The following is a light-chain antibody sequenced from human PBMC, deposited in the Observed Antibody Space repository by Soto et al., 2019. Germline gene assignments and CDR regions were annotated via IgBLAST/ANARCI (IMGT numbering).Light chain of an antibody. J-gene: IGKJ2*01. V-gene: IGKV1-5*03. Sequence: DIQMTQSPSTLSASVGDRVTITCRASQSIDTALAWYQQKPGKPPNLLIYRASNLETGVPSRFSGSGSGTEFTLAIRSLQPDDFATYYCRQYGRFLTFGQGTKLELK. CDR2: RAS. CDR3: RQYGRFLT. CDR1: QSIDTA.